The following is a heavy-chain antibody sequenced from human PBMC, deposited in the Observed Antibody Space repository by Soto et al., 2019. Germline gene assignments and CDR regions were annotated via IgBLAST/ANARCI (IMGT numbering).Heavy chain of an antibody. Sequence: PGGSLRLSCAASGFTFSSYAMHWVRQAPGKGLEWVAVISYDGSNKYYADSVKGRFTISRDNSKNTLYLQMNSLRAEDTAVYYCARGDDSSGYAFDYCGQGTLVTVYS. D-gene: IGHD3-22*01. CDR1: GFTFSSYA. J-gene: IGHJ4*02. V-gene: IGHV3-30-3*01. CDR3: ARGDDSSGYAFDY. CDR2: ISYDGSNK.